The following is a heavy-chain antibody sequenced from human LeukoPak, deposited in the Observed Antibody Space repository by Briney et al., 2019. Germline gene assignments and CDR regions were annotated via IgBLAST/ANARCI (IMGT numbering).Heavy chain of an antibody. CDR2: IYSGGST. Sequence: GGSLRLSCAASGFTVSSNYMSWVRQAPGKGLEWVSVIYSGGSTYYADSVKGRFTISRDNSKNTLYLQMNSLRAEDTAVYYCAREGTYYYGSGSYYGPLGYWGQGTLVTVSS. CDR3: AREGTYYYGSGSYYGPLGY. V-gene: IGHV3-53*01. CDR1: GFTVSSNY. J-gene: IGHJ4*02. D-gene: IGHD3-10*01.